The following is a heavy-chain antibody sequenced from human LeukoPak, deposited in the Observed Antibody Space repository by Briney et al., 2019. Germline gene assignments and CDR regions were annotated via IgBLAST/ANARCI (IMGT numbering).Heavy chain of an antibody. J-gene: IGHJ4*02. V-gene: IGHV1-2*02. CDR2: INPNSGVT. Sequence: GASVKVSCKASGYTFTSYGISWVRQAPGQGLEWMGWINPNSGVTNYAQKFQGRVTMTRDTAISTAYMELNRLTSDDTAVYFCARDPAHYHDNSYTYYGPLDFWGQGTLVIVSS. CDR1: GYTFTSYG. CDR3: ARDPAHYHDNSYTYYGPLDF. D-gene: IGHD3-22*01.